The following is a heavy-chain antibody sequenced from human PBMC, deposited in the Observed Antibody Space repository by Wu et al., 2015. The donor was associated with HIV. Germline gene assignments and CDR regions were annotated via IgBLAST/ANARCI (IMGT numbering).Heavy chain of an antibody. D-gene: IGHD2/OR15-2a*01. CDR2: ITPLFGRP. V-gene: IGHV1-69*13. CDR1: GGNFNNYA. CDR3: AKTNRIVTDGIDFYHFYGMDV. Sequence: VQLVQSGAEVKKPGSSAKVSCKASGGNFNNYAINWVRQAPGEGLEWMGRITPLFGRPKYAQRFQGTVTITADESTSTAYMELSSLKSEDTAIYYCAKTNRIVTDGIDFYHFYGMDVWGQGTTITVS. J-gene: IGHJ6*02.